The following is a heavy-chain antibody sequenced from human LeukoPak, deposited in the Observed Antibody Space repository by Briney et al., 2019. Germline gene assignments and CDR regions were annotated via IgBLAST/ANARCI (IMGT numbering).Heavy chain of an antibody. CDR3: ARGYDSSGYHY. CDR1: GFTFCSYG. CDR2: ISYDGSNK. J-gene: IGHJ4*02. D-gene: IGHD3-22*01. Sequence: GRSLRLSCAASGFTFCSYGMHWVRQAPGKGLEWVAVISYDGSNKYYADSVKGRFTISRDNSKNTLYLQMNSLRAEDTAVYYCARGYDSSGYHYWGQGTLVTVSS. V-gene: IGHV3-30*03.